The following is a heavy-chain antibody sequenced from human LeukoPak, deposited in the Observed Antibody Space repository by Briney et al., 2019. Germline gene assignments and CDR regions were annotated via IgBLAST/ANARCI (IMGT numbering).Heavy chain of an antibody. Sequence: PGGSLRLSCTASEFTFSGYTMHWVRQAPGKGLEWVALISYDATVTYYADSVKGRFSISRDNSNNTLYMQMNSLRRDDTAVYFCARGSIFQAVKNYFYMDVWGHGTTVAVSS. CDR3: ARGSIFQAVKNYFYMDV. D-gene: IGHD3-3*01. J-gene: IGHJ6*03. CDR2: ISYDATVT. V-gene: IGHV3-30-3*01. CDR1: EFTFSGYT.